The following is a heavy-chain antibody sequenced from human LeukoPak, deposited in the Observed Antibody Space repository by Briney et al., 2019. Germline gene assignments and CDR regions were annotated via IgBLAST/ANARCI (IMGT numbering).Heavy chain of an antibody. CDR2: IYHSGST. J-gene: IGHJ6*03. D-gene: IGHD2-21*01. CDR1: GGSISSSNW. Sequence: SGTLSLTCSVSGGSISSSNWWSWLRQSPGKGLEWIGEIYHSGSTNYNPSLKSRVTISVDKSKNQFSLKLSSVTAADTAVYYCARGMKHRTLRGYYYYMDVWGKGTTVTVSS. CDR3: ARGMKHRTLRGYYYYMDV. V-gene: IGHV4-4*02.